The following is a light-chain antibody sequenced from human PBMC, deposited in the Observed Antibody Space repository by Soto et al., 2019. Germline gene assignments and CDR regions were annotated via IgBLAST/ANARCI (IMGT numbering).Light chain of an antibody. CDR3: NSHTSGDFRV. CDR1: SSDVGGYNY. Sequence: QSALTQPASVSGSPGQSITISCTGTSSDVGGYNYVSWYQQHPGKAPKLIISEVSNRPSGVSNRFPGSKSGYTASLTISGLQAEDEADYYCNSHTSGDFRVFGTGTKLTVL. V-gene: IGLV2-14*03. CDR2: EVS. J-gene: IGLJ1*01.